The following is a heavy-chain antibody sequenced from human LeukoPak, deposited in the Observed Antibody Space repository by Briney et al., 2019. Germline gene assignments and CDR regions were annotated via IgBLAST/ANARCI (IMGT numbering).Heavy chain of an antibody. D-gene: IGHD3-22*01. J-gene: IGHJ4*02. CDR2: INHSGST. V-gene: IGHV4-34*01. CDR1: GGSFSGYY. CDR3: ARGLYYYDSSGYLGH. Sequence: SETLSLTCAVYGGSFSGYYWSWIRQPPGKGLEWIGEINHSGSTNYNPSLKSRVTISVDTSKNQFSLKLSSVTAADTAVYYCARGLYYYDSSGYLGHWGQGTLVTVSS.